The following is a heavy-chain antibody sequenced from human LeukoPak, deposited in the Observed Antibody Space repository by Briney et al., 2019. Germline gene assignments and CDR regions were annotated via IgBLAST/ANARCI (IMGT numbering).Heavy chain of an antibody. Sequence: GKSLRLSCAASGFTFSSYSMNWVRQAPGKGLEWVSSISSSSSYIYYADSVKGRFTISRDNAKNSLYLQMNSLRAEDTAVYYCARGKPAAGDYWGQGTLVTVSS. D-gene: IGHD6-13*01. CDR3: ARGKPAAGDY. V-gene: IGHV3-21*01. CDR2: ISSSSSYI. J-gene: IGHJ4*02. CDR1: GFTFSSYS.